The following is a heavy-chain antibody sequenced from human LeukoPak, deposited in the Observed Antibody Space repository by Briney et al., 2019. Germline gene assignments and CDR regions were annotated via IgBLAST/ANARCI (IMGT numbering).Heavy chain of an antibody. CDR2: ISSSSSYI. Sequence: GGSLRLSCAASGFTFSSYSMNWVRQAPGKGPEWVSSISSSSSYIYYADSVKGRFTISRDNAKNSLYLQMNSLRAEDTAVYYCARDYYDSSGYYYVPDYWGQGTLVTVSS. CDR3: ARDYYDSSGYYYVPDY. D-gene: IGHD3-22*01. J-gene: IGHJ4*02. V-gene: IGHV3-21*04. CDR1: GFTFSSYS.